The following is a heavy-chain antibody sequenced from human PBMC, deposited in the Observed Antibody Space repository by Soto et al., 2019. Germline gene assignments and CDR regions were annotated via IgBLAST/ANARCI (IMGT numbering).Heavy chain of an antibody. CDR1: GFTFSSYA. Sequence: GGSLRLSCAASGFTFSSYAMSWVRQAPGKGLEWVSAISGSGGSTYYADSVKGRFTISRDNSKNTLYLQMNSLRAEDTAVYYCAKRLYDYGDYYGWYFDLWGRGTLVTVSS. CDR2: ISGSGGST. D-gene: IGHD4-17*01. CDR3: AKRLYDYGDYYGWYFDL. J-gene: IGHJ2*01. V-gene: IGHV3-23*01.